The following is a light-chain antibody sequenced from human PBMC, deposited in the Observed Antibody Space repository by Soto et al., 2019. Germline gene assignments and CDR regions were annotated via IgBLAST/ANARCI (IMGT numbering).Light chain of an antibody. V-gene: IGLV2-14*01. CDR3: SSYSSSNTYV. Sequence: QSALTQPASVSGSPGQSITISCTGTSSDVGDYNYVSWYQQHPGKGPKLIIYDVSNRPSRVSNRFSGSKSGNTASLTISGLQTEDEADYYCSSYSSSNTYVFGTGTKVTVL. J-gene: IGLJ1*01. CDR1: SSDVGDYNY. CDR2: DVS.